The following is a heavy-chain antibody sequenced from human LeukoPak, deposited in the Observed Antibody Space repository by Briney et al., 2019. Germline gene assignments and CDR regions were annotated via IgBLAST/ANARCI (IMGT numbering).Heavy chain of an antibody. CDR2: IHYSGST. D-gene: IGHD3-22*01. CDR1: GGSISSYY. Sequence: PSETLSLTCTVSGGSISSYYWSWIRQPPGKGLEWIGYIHYSGSTNYNPSLKSRVTISVDTSKNQFSLKLSSVTAADTAVYYCARLLPGDYYYMDVWGKGTTVTVSS. CDR3: ARLLPGDYYYMDV. J-gene: IGHJ6*03. V-gene: IGHV4-59*01.